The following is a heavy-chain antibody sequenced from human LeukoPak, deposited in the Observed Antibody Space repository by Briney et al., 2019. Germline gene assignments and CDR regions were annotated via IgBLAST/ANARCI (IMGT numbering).Heavy chain of an antibody. CDR2: IIPIFGTA. Sequence: ASVKVSCKASGGTFSSYAISWVRQAPGQGLEWMGGIIPIFGTANYAQKFQGRVTITADESTSTAYMELSSLRFEDTAVYYCARAHYYDSSGYYYRPLYYYYYGMDVWGQGTTVTVSS. V-gene: IGHV1-69*01. CDR1: GGTFSSYA. CDR3: ARAHYYDSSGYYYRPLYYYYYGMDV. J-gene: IGHJ6*02. D-gene: IGHD3-22*01.